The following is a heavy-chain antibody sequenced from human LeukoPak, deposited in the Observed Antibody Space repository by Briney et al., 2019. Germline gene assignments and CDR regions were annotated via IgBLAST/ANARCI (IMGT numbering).Heavy chain of an antibody. J-gene: IGHJ4*02. Sequence: SETLSLTCAVYGGSFSGYYWSWIRQPPGKGLEWIGEINHSGSTNYNPSLKSRVTISVDTSKNQFSLKLNSVTAADTAVYYCARKPIFASGRHWYYFDNWGQGTLVTVSS. D-gene: IGHD3-10*01. V-gene: IGHV4-34*01. CDR3: ARKPIFASGRHWYYFDN. CDR2: INHSGST. CDR1: GGSFSGYY.